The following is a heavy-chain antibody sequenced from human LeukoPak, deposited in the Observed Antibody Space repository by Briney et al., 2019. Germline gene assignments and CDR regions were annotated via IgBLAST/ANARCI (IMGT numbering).Heavy chain of an antibody. V-gene: IGHV4-34*01. CDR2: INHSGST. Sequence: GSLRLSCAASGFTFSNYNMNWIRQPPGKGLEWIGEINHSGSTNYNPSLKSRVTISVDTSKNQFSLKLSSVTAADTAVYYCARGLGLFYYYYYYMDVWGKGTTVTVSS. CDR3: ARGLGLFYYYYYYMDV. CDR1: GFTFSNYN. D-gene: IGHD3-16*01. J-gene: IGHJ6*03.